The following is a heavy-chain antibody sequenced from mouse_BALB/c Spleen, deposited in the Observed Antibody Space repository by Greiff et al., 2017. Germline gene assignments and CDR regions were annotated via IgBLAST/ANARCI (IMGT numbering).Heavy chain of an antibody. Sequence: QVQLQQSGPGLVQPSQSLSITCTVSGFSLTSYGVHWVRQSPGKGLEWLGVIWSGGSTDYNAAFISRLSISKDNSKSQVFFKMNSLQADDTAIYYCARNWYYFDYRGQGTTLTVSS. CDR3: ARNWYYFDY. CDR2: IWSGGST. J-gene: IGHJ2*01. V-gene: IGHV2-4-1*01. CDR1: GFSLTSYG.